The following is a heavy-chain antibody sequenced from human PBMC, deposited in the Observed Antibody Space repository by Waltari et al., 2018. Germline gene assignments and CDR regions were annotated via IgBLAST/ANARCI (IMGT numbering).Heavy chain of an antibody. Sequence: QVQLQESGPGLVKPSETLSLTCTVSGGSISSHYWSWIRQPPGKGLEWIGYIYYSGSTNYNPSLKSRVTISVDTSKNQFSLKLSSVTAADTAVYYCARTGGCTGGVCWRNWFDPWGQGTLVTVSS. CDR1: GGSISSHY. D-gene: IGHD2-8*02. J-gene: IGHJ5*02. CDR3: ARTGGCTGGVCWRNWFDP. CDR2: IYYSGST. V-gene: IGHV4-59*11.